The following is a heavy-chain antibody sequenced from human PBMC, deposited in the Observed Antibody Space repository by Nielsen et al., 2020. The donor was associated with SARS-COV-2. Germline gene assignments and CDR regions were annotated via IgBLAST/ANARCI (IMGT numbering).Heavy chain of an antibody. Sequence: GGSLRLSCAASGFTVSSNYMSWVRQAPGKGLEWVSVIYSGGSTYYADSVKGRFTISRDNSKNTLYLQMNSLRAEDTAVYYCARDIVARYYYYGMDAWGQGTTVTVSS. CDR2: IYSGGST. J-gene: IGHJ6*02. D-gene: IGHD5-12*01. CDR3: ARDIVARYYYYGMDA. V-gene: IGHV3-66*01. CDR1: GFTVSSNY.